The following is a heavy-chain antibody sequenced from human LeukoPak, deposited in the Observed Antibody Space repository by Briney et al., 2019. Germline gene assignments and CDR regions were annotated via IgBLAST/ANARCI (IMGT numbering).Heavy chain of an antibody. J-gene: IGHJ6*02. CDR3: ATQQRYGLDV. V-gene: IGHV3-74*01. Sequence: PGGSLRLSCAASGFTFNNYWMHWVRHAPGKGLVWVSRISGDGSNTNYADSVKGRFTISRDNAKNTLSLQMNGLRAEDTAVYYCATQQRYGLDVWGQGTTVTVSS. CDR2: ISGDGSNT. CDR1: GFTFNNYW. D-gene: IGHD6-13*01.